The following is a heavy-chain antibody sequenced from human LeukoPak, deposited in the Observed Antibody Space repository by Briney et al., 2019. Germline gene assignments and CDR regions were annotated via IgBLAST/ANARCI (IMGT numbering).Heavy chain of an antibody. V-gene: IGHV3-21*01. CDR3: ARDLDSSGYSLFGFQH. J-gene: IGHJ1*01. CDR1: GFTFSSYS. D-gene: IGHD3-22*01. Sequence: GGSLRLSCAASGFTFSSYSMNWVRQAPGKGLEWVSSISSSSSYIYYADSVKGRFTISRDNAKNSLYLQMNSLRAEDTAVYYCARDLDSSGYSLFGFQHWGQGTLVTVSS. CDR2: ISSSSSYI.